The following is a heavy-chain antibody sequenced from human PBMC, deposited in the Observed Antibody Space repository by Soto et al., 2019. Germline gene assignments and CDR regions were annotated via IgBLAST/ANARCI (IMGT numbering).Heavy chain of an antibody. D-gene: IGHD3-10*01. CDR1: GGSISSGDYY. CDR3: ARESLVRGVAFDI. Sequence: QVQLQESGPGLVKPSQTLSPTCPFSGGSISSGDYYWSWIRQPPGKGLEWIGYIYYSGSTYYNPSLKSRVTISVDTSKNQFSLKLSSVTAADTAVYYCARESLVRGVAFDIWGQGTMFTVSS. V-gene: IGHV4-30-4*01. J-gene: IGHJ3*02. CDR2: IYYSGST.